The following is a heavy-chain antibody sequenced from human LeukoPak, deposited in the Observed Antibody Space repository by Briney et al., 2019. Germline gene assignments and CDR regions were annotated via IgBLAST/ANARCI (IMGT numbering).Heavy chain of an antibody. CDR2: ISYDGTNK. D-gene: IGHD2-21*02. CDR3: ARDHFRITYCGGDCYSGYFDY. J-gene: IGHJ4*02. CDR1: GFTFSSYG. Sequence: PGGSLRLSCAASGFTFSSYGMLWVRQAPGKGLEWVAVISYDGTNKYYADSAKCRFTISRDNSKNTLYLQMNSLRAEDTAVYYCARDHFRITYCGGDCYSGYFDYWGQGPLVTVSS. V-gene: IGHV3-30-3*01.